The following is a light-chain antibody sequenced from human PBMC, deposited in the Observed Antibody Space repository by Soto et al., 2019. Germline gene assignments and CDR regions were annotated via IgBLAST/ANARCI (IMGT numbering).Light chain of an antibody. CDR3: QQYYTWPLRIN. J-gene: IGKJ5*01. CDR1: QIVSSN. Sequence: QIVSSNLAWYQQKPGQAPRLLIYGASTRATGIPARFSGSGSGTEFPLTFVCVLSEDFEVLYRQQYYTWPLRINCAEGTRLDI. CDR2: GAS. V-gene: IGKV3-15*01.